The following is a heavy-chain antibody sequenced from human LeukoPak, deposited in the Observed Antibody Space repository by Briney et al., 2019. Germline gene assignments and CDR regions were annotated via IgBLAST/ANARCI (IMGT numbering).Heavy chain of an antibody. D-gene: IGHD5-12*01. CDR2: IYYSGTT. V-gene: IGHV4-31*03. CDR1: GDSINSGDFY. CDR3: ARTNSGSGYDWCFDY. J-gene: IGHJ4*02. Sequence: KPSETLSLTCTVSGDSINSGDFYWSWIRQHPGKGLEWIGYIYYSGTTYYNPSLRSRLTITEDTSKNQFSLKLSSVTAADTAVYYCARTNSGSGYDWCFDYWGQGTLVTVSS.